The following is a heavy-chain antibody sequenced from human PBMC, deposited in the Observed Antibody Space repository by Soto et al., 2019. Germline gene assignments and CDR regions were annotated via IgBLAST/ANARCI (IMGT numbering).Heavy chain of an antibody. CDR3: ARGGWNDGYYYYYMDV. CDR1: GGSISSYY. CDR2: IYYSGST. V-gene: IGHV4-59*01. D-gene: IGHD1-1*01. Sequence: SETLSLTCTVSGGSISSYYWSWIRQPPGKGLEWIGYIYYSGSTNYNPSLKSRVTISVDTSKNQFSLKLSSVTAADTAVYYCARGGWNDGYYYYYMDVWGKGTTVTVSS. J-gene: IGHJ6*03.